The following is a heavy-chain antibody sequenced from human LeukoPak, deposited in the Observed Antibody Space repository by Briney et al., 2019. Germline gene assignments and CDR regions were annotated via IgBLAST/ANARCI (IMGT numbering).Heavy chain of an antibody. CDR1: GYTFTGYY. CDR3: ARLSLWSGYYLFGP. CDR2: INPNSGGT. Sequence: ASVKVSCKASGYTFTGYYMHWVRQAPGQGLEWMGWINPNSGGTNYAQKLQGRVTMTRDTSISTAYMELSRLRSDDTAVYYCARLSLWSGYYLFGPWGQGTLVTVSS. D-gene: IGHD3-3*01. V-gene: IGHV1-2*02. J-gene: IGHJ5*02.